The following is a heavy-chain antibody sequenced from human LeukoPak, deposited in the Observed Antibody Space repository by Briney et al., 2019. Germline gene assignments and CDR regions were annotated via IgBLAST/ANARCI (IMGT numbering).Heavy chain of an antibody. CDR3: TTHFPVTTFY. CDR1: GFTFSYAW. J-gene: IGHJ4*02. Sequence: GGSLRLSCAASGFTFSYAWMSWVRQAQGKGLEWVGRIKRKTDDRTTDYATPVKGRFTISRDDSNNTLYLQMNSLKAEDTAVYYCTTHFPVTTFYWGQGTLVTVSS. CDR2: IKRKTDDRTT. D-gene: IGHD4-17*01. V-gene: IGHV3-15*01.